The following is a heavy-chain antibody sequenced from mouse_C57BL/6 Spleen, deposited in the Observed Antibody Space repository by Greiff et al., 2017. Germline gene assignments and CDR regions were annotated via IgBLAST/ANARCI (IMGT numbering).Heavy chain of an antibody. Sequence: VKLMESGAELVRPGASVKLSCTASGFNIKDDYMHWVKQRPGQGLEWIGEIDPSDSYTNYNQKFKGKSTLTVDKSSSTAYMQLSSLTSEDSAVYYCARKSTLWYFDVWGTGTTVTVSS. CDR2: IDPSDSYT. J-gene: IGHJ1*03. V-gene: IGHV1-69*01. CDR3: ARKSTLWYFDV. D-gene: IGHD5-1*01. CDR1: GFNIKDDY.